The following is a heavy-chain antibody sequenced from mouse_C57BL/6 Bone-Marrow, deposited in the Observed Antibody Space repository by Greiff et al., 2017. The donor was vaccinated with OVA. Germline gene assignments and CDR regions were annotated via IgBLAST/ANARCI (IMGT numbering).Heavy chain of an antibody. CDR1: GFTFSSYA. V-gene: IGHV5-4*01. CDR2: ISDGGSYT. CDR3: ARGGIYYGPWFAY. D-gene: IGHD2-1*01. Sequence: DVHLVESGGGLVKPGGSLKLSCAASGFTFSSYAMSWVRQTPEKRLEWVATISDGGSYTYYPDNVKGRFTISRDNAKNNLYLQMSHLKSEDTAMYYCARGGIYYGPWFAYWGQGTLVTVSA. J-gene: IGHJ3*01.